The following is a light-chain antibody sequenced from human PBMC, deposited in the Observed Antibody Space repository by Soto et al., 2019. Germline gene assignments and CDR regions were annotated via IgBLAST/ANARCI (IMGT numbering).Light chain of an antibody. CDR1: QSVSSY. V-gene: IGKV3-11*01. CDR2: DAS. J-gene: IGKJ1*01. CDR3: QQGSNWPPRT. Sequence: ESVLTQSPSTLSLSPGERATLSCRASQSVSSYLAWYQHKPGQAPRLLIYDASNRATGIPARFSGSGSGTDFTLTISSLEPEDFAVYYCQQGSNWPPRTFGQGTKVDIK.